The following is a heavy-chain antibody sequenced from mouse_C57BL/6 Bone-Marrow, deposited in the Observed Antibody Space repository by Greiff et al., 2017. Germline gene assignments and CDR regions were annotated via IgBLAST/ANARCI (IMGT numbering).Heavy chain of an antibody. Sequence: VMLVESGAELVRPGTSVKLSCKASGYTFTNYWIGWAKQRPGHGLEWIGDIYPGGGYTNYNEKFKGKATLTADKSSSTAYMQFSSLTSEDSAIYYCAREGNHGAMDYWGQGTSVTVSS. CDR1: GYTFTNYW. V-gene: IGHV1-63*01. CDR3: AREGNHGAMDY. CDR2: IYPGGGYT. D-gene: IGHD2-1*01. J-gene: IGHJ4*01.